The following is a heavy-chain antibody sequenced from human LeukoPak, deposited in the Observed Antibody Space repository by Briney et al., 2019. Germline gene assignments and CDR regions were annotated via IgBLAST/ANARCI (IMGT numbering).Heavy chain of an antibody. CDR3: ARVDYYDSSGYYFNNWFDP. Sequence: PSETLSLTCTVSGGSISSYYWSWIRQPPGKGLEWIGHIYYSGSTNYNPSLKSRVTISVDTSKNQFSLKLSSVTAADTAVYYCARVDYYDSSGYYFNNWFDPWGQGTLVTVSS. CDR2: IYYSGST. V-gene: IGHV4-59*01. D-gene: IGHD3-22*01. J-gene: IGHJ5*02. CDR1: GGSISSYY.